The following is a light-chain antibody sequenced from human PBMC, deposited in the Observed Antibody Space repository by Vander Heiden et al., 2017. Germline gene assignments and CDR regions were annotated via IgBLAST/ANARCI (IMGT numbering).Light chain of an antibody. J-gene: IGKJ4*01. CDR3: WQSTQFPHT. Sequence: IVMTQTPLSLSVTPGQSASISCKSSQSLLHSRGKTFLYWYLQRPGQPPQLLIYEVFNRLSGVADRFSGSGSGTEFTLQISRVEAEDVGIYYCWQSTQFPHTFGGGTKVEIK. CDR2: EVF. V-gene: IGKV2D-29*01. CDR1: QSLLHSRGKTF.